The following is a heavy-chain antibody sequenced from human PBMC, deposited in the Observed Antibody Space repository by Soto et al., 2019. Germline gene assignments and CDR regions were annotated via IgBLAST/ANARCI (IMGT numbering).Heavy chain of an antibody. CDR1: GVTFSSYG. CDR2: ISYDGSNK. Sequence: GGSLRLSCAASGVTFSSYGMHWVRQAPGKGLEWVAVISYDGSNKYYADSVKGRFTISRDNSKNTLYLQMNSLRAEDTAVYYCAKEGDSSSWYPYCFAYWGQGTLVTVS. CDR3: AKEGDSSSWYPYCFAY. J-gene: IGHJ4*02. V-gene: IGHV3-30*18. D-gene: IGHD6-13*01.